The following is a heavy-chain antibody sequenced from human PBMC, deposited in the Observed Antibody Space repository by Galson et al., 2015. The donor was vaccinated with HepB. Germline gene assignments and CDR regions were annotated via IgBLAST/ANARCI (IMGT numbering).Heavy chain of an antibody. Sequence: ETLSLTCTVSGGSVSSGSFYWLWIRQPPGKGLEWLGHVYFSGITKYNPSLKNRLTISLDTSRNHFSLSLSSVTAADTAMYYCAREEGEVNGFETSRYYFGMDVWGPGTRVTVAS. CDR3: AREEGEVNGFETSRYYFGMDV. V-gene: IGHV4-61*01. CDR1: GGSVSSGSFY. CDR2: VYFSGIT. D-gene: IGHD5-12*01. J-gene: IGHJ6*02.